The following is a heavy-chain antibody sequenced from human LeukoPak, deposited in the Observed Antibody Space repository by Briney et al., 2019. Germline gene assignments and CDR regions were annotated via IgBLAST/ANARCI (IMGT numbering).Heavy chain of an antibody. D-gene: IGHD3-10*01. J-gene: IGHJ5*02. Sequence: GGSLRLSCAASGFTVSSNYMSWVRQAPGKGLEWVSVIYSGGSTYYADSVKGRFTISRDNSKNTLYLQMNSLRAEDTAVYYCARGLLLWFGEGFDPWGQGTLVTVSS. CDR2: IYSGGST. CDR3: ARGLLLWFGEGFDP. CDR1: GFTVSSNY. V-gene: IGHV3-66*01.